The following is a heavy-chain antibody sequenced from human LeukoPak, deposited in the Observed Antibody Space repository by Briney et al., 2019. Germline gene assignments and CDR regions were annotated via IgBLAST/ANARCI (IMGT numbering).Heavy chain of an antibody. CDR2: RWFDGIRK. Sequence: PGGSLRLSCAASGFTFSNYGMHWVRQVPGKGLEWVAARWFDGIRKYYADSVKGRLTISRDNSKNTLYLQMNSLRAEDTAVYYCARDLEDSSPFGAFDMWGQGTMVTVSS. J-gene: IGHJ3*02. V-gene: IGHV3-33*01. CDR3: ARDLEDSSPFGAFDM. D-gene: IGHD3-22*01. CDR1: GFTFSNYG.